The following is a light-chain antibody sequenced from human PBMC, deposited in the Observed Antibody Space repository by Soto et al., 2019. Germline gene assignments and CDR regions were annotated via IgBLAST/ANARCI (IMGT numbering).Light chain of an antibody. CDR2: GAS. CDR1: QSVSSSY. Sequence: IVLTHSPGTLSFSPGERSTFSCSSSQSVSSSYLAWYQQKPGQAPRLLIYGASSRATGIPDRFGGSGSGTDFTLTISRLEPEDFAVYYCQQYGSSPPFTFGQGTKVDIK. J-gene: IGKJ1*01. CDR3: QQYGSSPPFT. V-gene: IGKV3-20*01.